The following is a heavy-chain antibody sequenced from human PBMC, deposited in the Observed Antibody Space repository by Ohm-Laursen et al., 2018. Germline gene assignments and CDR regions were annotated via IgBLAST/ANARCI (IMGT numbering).Heavy chain of an antibody. CDR3: ARIESDSGGYWYFGMDV. CDR2: IYYRGTT. CDR1: GGSISSYY. D-gene: IGHD3-22*01. J-gene: IGHJ6*02. V-gene: IGHV4-59*07. Sequence: SDTLSLTCTVSGGSISSYYWSWIRQTPGKGLEWIGYIYYRGTTNYNPSLKSRVTISVDTSKNQFSLKLSSVTAADTALYYCARIESDSGGYWYFGMDVWGQGTTVTVSS.